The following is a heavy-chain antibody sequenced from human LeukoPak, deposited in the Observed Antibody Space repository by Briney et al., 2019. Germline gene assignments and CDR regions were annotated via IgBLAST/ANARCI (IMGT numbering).Heavy chain of an antibody. V-gene: IGHV4-4*07. Sequence: SETLSLTCTVSGGSISSYYWSWIRQPAGKGLEWIGRIYTSGSTNYNPSLKSRVTISVDTSKNQFSLKLSSVTAADTAVYYRASSYLLGGYDYWGQGTLVTVSS. D-gene: IGHD3-3*02. J-gene: IGHJ4*02. CDR3: ASSYLLGGYDY. CDR2: IYTSGST. CDR1: GGSISSYY.